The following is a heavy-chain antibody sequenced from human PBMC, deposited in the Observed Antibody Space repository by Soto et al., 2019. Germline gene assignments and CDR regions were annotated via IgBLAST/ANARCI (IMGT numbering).Heavy chain of an antibody. Sequence: GGSLRLSCAASGFTFSSYGMHWVRQAPGKGLEWVAVIWYDGSNKYYADSVRGGFTISRGNSKNTLYLQMNSLRAKDTAVYYCARVMGATRFDYWGQGTLVTVSS. J-gene: IGHJ4*02. CDR3: ARVMGATRFDY. CDR1: GFTFSSYG. D-gene: IGHD1-26*01. V-gene: IGHV3-33*01. CDR2: IWYDGSNK.